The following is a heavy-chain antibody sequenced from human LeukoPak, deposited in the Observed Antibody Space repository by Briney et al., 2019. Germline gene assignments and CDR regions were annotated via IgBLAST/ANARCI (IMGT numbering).Heavy chain of an antibody. D-gene: IGHD5-12*01. CDR1: GGSTSSSTYY. V-gene: IGHV4-39*01. Sequence: SETLSLTCTVSGGSTSSSTYYWDWIRQAPGKGLEWLGNIYDSGTTHYNPSLKSRVTISGDTSKNQFSLKLNSVTAADTAIYYCATHRRSGSGGSENAFEIWGQGTMATVSS. CDR3: ATHRRSGSGGSENAFEI. J-gene: IGHJ3*02. CDR2: IYDSGTT.